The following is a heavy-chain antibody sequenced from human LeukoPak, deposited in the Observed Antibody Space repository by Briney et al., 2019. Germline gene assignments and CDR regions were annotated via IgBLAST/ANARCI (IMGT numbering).Heavy chain of an antibody. J-gene: IGHJ3*02. CDR1: GYSFTSYW. Sequence: GESLKISCKGSGYSFTSYWIAWVRQMTGKGLEWMGIIYPGDSDTRYSPSFQGQVTISADKSISTAYLQWSSLKASDTAMYYCARRVALATNSFDIWGQGTMVAVSS. CDR2: IYPGDSDT. D-gene: IGHD6-19*01. CDR3: ARRVALATNSFDI. V-gene: IGHV5-51*01.